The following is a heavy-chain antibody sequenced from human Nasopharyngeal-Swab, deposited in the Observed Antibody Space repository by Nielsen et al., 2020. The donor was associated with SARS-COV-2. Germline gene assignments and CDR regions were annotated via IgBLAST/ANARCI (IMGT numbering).Heavy chain of an antibody. J-gene: IGHJ3*01. D-gene: IGHD6-13*01. CDR1: GDSLSNDRAA. CDR2: TWCRSKWNY. CDR3: ARIQQQLPGIV. Sequence: SQTLSLTCAISGDSLSNDRAAWSWLRQSPSRGLEWLGRTWCRSKWNYDYATSLSGRLTVSPDTAKNQFSLHLNSVTPDDTAVYYYARIQQQLPGIVWGQGTMVIVSS. V-gene: IGHV6-1*01.